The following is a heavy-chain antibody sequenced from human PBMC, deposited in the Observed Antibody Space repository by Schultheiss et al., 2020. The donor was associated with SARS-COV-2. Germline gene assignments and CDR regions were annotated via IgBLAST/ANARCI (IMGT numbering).Heavy chain of an antibody. CDR3: ARVPYCSSTSCYPFDY. CDR1: GGSISSYY. Sequence: SQTLSLTCTVSGGSISSYYWSWIRQPAGMGLEWIGRIYTSGSTNYNPSLKSRVTMSVDTSKNQFSLKLSSVTAADTAVYYCARVPYCSSTSCYPFDYWGQGTLVTVSS. J-gene: IGHJ4*02. CDR2: IYTSGST. D-gene: IGHD2-2*01. V-gene: IGHV4-4*07.